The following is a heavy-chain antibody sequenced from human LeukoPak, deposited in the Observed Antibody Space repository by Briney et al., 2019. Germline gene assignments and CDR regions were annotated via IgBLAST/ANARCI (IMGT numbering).Heavy chain of an antibody. D-gene: IGHD3-16*01. CDR1: GFTFSSYR. V-gene: IGHV3-21*01. CDR3: ASDPRRLGGL. J-gene: IGHJ4*02. Sequence: GGSLRLSCAASGFTFSSYRMNWVRQAPGKWLEWVSSISSSSGYIYYADSVKGRFTISRDNAKNSLYLQMNSLRAEDTAVYYCASDPRRLGGLWGQGTLVTVSS. CDR2: ISSSSGYI.